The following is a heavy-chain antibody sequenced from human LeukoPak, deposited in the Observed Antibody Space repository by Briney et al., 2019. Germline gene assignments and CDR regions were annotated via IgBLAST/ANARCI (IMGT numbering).Heavy chain of an antibody. CDR2: ITTGNSFL. CDR3: GRGAATRKSGFYYYYMDV. Sequence: PGGSLRLSCAASGFTFSSYNVNWVRQAPGKGLEWVSSITTGNSFLYFADSVKGRFTISRDHANNSLYLQMNSLRADDTAVYYCGRGAATRKSGFYYYYMDVWGKGTTVTVSS. V-gene: IGHV3-21*01. CDR1: GFTFSSYN. D-gene: IGHD5-12*01. J-gene: IGHJ6*03.